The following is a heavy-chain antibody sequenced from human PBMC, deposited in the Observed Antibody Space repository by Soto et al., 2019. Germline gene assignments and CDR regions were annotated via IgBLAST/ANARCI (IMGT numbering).Heavy chain of an antibody. CDR3: ARESPYSSSVDAFDI. CDR1: GFTFSSYW. D-gene: IGHD6-6*01. Sequence: PGGSLRLSCAASGFTFSSYWMSWVRQAPGKGLEWVANIKQDGSEKYYVDSVKGRFTISRDNAKNSLYLQMNSLRAEDTAVYYCARESPYSSSVDAFDIWGQGTMVTVSS. V-gene: IGHV3-7*01. CDR2: IKQDGSEK. J-gene: IGHJ3*02.